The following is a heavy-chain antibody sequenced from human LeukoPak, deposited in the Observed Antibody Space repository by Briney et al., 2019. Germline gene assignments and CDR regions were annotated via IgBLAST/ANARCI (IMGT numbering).Heavy chain of an antibody. J-gene: IGHJ6*02. Sequence: ASVKVSCKASGYTFTGYYMHWVRQAPGQGLEWMGWINPNSGGTNYAQKFQGRVTMTRDTSISTAYMELSRLRSDDTAVYYCARGVEVSIPAATYYYYGMDVWGQGTTVTVSS. CDR3: ARGVEVSIPAATYYYYGMDV. CDR2: INPNSGGT. D-gene: IGHD2-2*01. V-gene: IGHV1-2*02. CDR1: GYTFTGYY.